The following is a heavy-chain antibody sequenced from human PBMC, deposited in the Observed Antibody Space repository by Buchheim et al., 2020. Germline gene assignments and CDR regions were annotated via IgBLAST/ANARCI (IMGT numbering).Heavy chain of an antibody. V-gene: IGHV1-69*01. Sequence: QVQLVQSGAEVKKPGSSVKVSCKASGGTFSSYAISWVRQAPGQGLEWMGGIIPIFGTANYAQKFQGRVTITADESTSTAYMELSSLRSEDTAVYYCARDEVYYDSSGYYVTYNWFDPCGQGTL. CDR1: GGTFSSYA. CDR3: ARDEVYYDSSGYYVTYNWFDP. CDR2: IIPIFGTA. D-gene: IGHD3-22*01. J-gene: IGHJ5*02.